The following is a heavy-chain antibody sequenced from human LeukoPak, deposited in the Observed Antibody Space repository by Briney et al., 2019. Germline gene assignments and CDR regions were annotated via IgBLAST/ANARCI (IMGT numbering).Heavy chain of an antibody. V-gene: IGHV4-39*07. D-gene: IGHD1-1*01. Sequence: PSEXXSLTCTVSXGXIXXXXXYXGXIRQXXXXXXXXXGSIYDSGSTYYNPSLKSRVTISVDTSKNQFSLNLSSVTAADTAVYYCARVNINNWHSCDYWGQGTLVTVSS. J-gene: IGHJ4*02. CDR2: IYDSGST. CDR3: ARVNINNWHSCDY. CDR1: XGXIXXXXXY.